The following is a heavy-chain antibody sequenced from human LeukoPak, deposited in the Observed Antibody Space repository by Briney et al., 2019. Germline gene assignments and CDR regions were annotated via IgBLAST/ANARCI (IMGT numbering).Heavy chain of an antibody. CDR1: GFTFSSYS. CDR2: ISTSSSYI. Sequence: GGSLRLSCAASGFTFSSYSMNWVRQAPGKGLEWVSSISTSSSYIYYADSVKGRFTISRDNAKNSLYLQMNSLRAEDTAVYYCARDGYYYGSGRYLAPLYWGQGTLVTVSS. CDR3: ARDGYYYGSGRYLAPLY. D-gene: IGHD3-10*01. V-gene: IGHV3-21*01. J-gene: IGHJ4*02.